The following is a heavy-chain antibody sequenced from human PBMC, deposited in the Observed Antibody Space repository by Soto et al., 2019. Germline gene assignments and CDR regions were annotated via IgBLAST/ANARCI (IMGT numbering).Heavy chain of an antibody. V-gene: IGHV3-30*03. Sequence: QVQLVESGGGVVQPGRSLRLTCAASGFISIGSGMHWVRQAPGKGLEWVALVSNDGIRKYYGDSVKGRFTISRDNAENTLYLQMNSLRAEDTAVYYCARWVGGSMYDNSGKYDSWGQGTLVTVSS. CDR1: GFISIGSG. CDR2: VSNDGIRK. J-gene: IGHJ5*01. D-gene: IGHD3-22*01. CDR3: ARWVGGSMYDNSGKYDS.